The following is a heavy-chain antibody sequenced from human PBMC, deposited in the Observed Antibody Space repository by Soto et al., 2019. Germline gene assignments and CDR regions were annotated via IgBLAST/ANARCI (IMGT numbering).Heavy chain of an antibody. CDR1: GNTFTYVY. CDR2: ITPFNGKT. J-gene: IGHJ4*02. CDR3: ASGRYDASGYFDY. Sequence: QMQLVQSGAEVKKTGSSVKVSWKGSGNTFTYVYLHRVRQAPGQALEWMGWITPFNGKTKYAQKFQDRVTFTGDTSLNTAYMELSSLRSDDTAMFYCASGRYDASGYFDYWGQGTLVTVSS. D-gene: IGHD3-22*01. V-gene: IGHV1-45*02.